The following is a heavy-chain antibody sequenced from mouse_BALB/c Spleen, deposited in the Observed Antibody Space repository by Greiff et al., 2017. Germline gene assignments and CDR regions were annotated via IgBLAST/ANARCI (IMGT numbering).Heavy chain of an antibody. CDR1: GFTFTDYY. V-gene: IGHV7-3*02. CDR3: ARDMGGNTGNYFDY. Sequence: EVQGVESGGGLVQPGGSLRLSCATSGFTFTDYYMSWVRQPPGKALEWLGFIRNKANGYTTEYSASVKGRFTISRDNSQSILYLQMNTLRAEDSATYYCARDMGGNTGNYFDYWGQGTTLTVSS. J-gene: IGHJ2*01. D-gene: IGHD1-1*01. CDR2: IRNKANGYTT.